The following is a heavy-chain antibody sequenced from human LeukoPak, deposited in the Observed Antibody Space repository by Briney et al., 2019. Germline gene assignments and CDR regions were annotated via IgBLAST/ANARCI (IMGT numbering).Heavy chain of an antibody. D-gene: IGHD6-13*01. Sequence: SETLSLTCTVSGDSIRNHCWNWIRQPPGKGLEWIGYMYYSGNTNYNPSLKSRVTISLDTSNNQFSLKLSSVTAADTAVYYCARGRAPGYSSSWYFDYWGQGTLVTVSS. CDR1: GDSIRNHC. J-gene: IGHJ4*02. CDR2: MYYSGNT. CDR3: ARGRAPGYSSSWYFDY. V-gene: IGHV4-59*11.